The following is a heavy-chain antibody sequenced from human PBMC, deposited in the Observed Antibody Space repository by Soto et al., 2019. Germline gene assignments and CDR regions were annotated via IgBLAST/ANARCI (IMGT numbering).Heavy chain of an antibody. Sequence: QGQLVESGGGVVQPGRSLRLSCVSSGFDFKTNGMHWGRQAPGKGLEWVAVVGFDGTNIHYSGSVWGRFSISRDNSENPVSLQMNSLRVEETALYYCVRTACVINNCSYRGVRWGQGTLVTV. J-gene: IGHJ4*02. V-gene: IGHV3-33*01. D-gene: IGHD1-20*01. CDR2: VGFDGTNI. CDR3: VRTACVINNCSYRGVR. CDR1: GFDFKTNG.